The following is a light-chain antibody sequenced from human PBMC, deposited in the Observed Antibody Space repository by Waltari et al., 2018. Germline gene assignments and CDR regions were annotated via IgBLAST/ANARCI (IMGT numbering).Light chain of an antibody. CDR3: QAWDSSTVV. Sequence: SYALTQPPSVSVSPGQTASITCPGDNLGAKDACWYQQKPGQSPVLVIYQDSKRPSGIPERFSGSNSGNTATLTISGTQAMDEADYYCQAWDSSTVVFGGGTKLTVL. CDR1: NLGAKD. CDR2: QDS. V-gene: IGLV3-1*01. J-gene: IGLJ2*01.